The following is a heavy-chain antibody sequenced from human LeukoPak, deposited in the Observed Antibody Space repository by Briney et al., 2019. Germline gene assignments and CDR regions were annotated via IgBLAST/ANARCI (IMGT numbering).Heavy chain of an antibody. CDR3: ARGGGYSDDAFDI. D-gene: IGHD2-21*01. Sequence: SETLSLTCTVSGGSISSSSYYWGWIRQPPGKGLEWIGSIYYSGSTYYNPSLKSRVTISVDTSKNQFSLKLSSVTAADMAVYYCARGGGYSDDAFDIWGQGTMVTVSS. CDR1: GGSISSSSYY. CDR2: IYYSGST. V-gene: IGHV4-39*07. J-gene: IGHJ3*02.